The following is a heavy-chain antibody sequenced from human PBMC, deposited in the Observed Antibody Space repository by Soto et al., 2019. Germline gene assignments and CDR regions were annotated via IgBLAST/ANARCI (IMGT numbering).Heavy chain of an antibody. D-gene: IGHD3-22*01. J-gene: IGHJ4*02. Sequence: SVKVACKASLYTLTSYGISVVRQAPGQGLEWMGWISAYNGKTNFAQKFRGRVTMTTDKATSTAYMELRSLRSDDTAVYYCARDISDYYYESSGPFDYWGQGTLVTVSS. CDR1: LYTLTSYG. CDR3: ARDISDYYYESSGPFDY. V-gene: IGHV1-18*04. CDR2: ISAYNGKT.